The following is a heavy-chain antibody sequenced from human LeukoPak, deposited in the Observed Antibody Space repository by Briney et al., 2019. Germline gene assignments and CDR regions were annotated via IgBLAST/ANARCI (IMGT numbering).Heavy chain of an antibody. V-gene: IGHV4-4*02. CDR3: ARNKESNSWYPVFDY. CDR2: IFHGGNT. J-gene: IGHJ4*02. D-gene: IGHD6-13*01. CDR1: GASISSNNW. Sequence: PSGTLSLTCDVSGASISSNNWWSWVRQPPGKGLEWIGEIFHGGNTNYNPSLKSRVTISVDKSNNQISLKLSSVTAADTAVYYCARNKESNSWYPVFDYWGQGTLVTVSS.